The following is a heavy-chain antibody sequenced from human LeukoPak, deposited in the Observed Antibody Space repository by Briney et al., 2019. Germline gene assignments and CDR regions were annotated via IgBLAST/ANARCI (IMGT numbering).Heavy chain of an antibody. CDR2: IHYSGNT. D-gene: IGHD6-19*01. V-gene: IGHV4-59*08. J-gene: IGHJ4*02. Sequence: SETLSLTCTVSGGTISSYYWNWIRQPPGKGLEWIGYIHYSGNTKYNPSLKNRVTISVDTSKNQFSLKLSSVTAADTAVYYCARWYSSGWAFDYWGQGTLVTVSS. CDR3: ARWYSSGWAFDY. CDR1: GGTISSYY.